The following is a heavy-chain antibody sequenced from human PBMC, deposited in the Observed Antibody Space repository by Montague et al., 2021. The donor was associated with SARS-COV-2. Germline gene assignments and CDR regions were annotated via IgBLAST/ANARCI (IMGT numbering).Heavy chain of an antibody. J-gene: IGHJ4*02. CDR2: LFYDGTS. D-gene: IGHD1-1*01. Sequence: SETLSLTCTVSGVSISSAHYCWGWVRQTPGKELEWIGNLFYDGTSRSNPSLNSRVTIYVDTSKSQLSLRLSSVTAADTAVYFCARHKAGYVAPYSFDYWGQGTVVTVSS. CDR1: GVSISSAHYC. V-gene: IGHV4-39*01. CDR3: ARHKAGYVAPYSFDY.